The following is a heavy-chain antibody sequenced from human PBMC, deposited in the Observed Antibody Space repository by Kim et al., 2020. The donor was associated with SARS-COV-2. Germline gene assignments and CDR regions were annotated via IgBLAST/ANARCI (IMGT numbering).Heavy chain of an antibody. V-gene: IGHV3-30*03. D-gene: IGHD3-16*01. CDR1: GFTFSSYG. CDR2: ISYDGSNK. J-gene: IGHJ6*02. Sequence: GGSLRLSCAASGFTFSSYGMHWVRQAPGKGLEWVAVISYDGSNKYYADSVKGRFTISRDNSKNTLYLQMNSLRAEDTAVYYRGAYGYYYYGMDVWGQGTTVTVSS. CDR3: GAYGYYYYGMDV.